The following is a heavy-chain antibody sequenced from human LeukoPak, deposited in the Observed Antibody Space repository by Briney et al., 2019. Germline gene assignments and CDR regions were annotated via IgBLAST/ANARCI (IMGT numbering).Heavy chain of an antibody. D-gene: IGHD3-22*01. CDR3: AGYYDSSGYYYLDY. V-gene: IGHV4-59*08. Sequence: PSETLSLTCTVSGGSISSYYWSWIRQPPGKGLEWIGYIYYSGSTNYNPSLKSRVTISVDTSKNQFSLKLSSVTAADTAVYYCAGYYDSSGYYYLDYWGQGTLVTVSS. CDR1: GGSISSYY. J-gene: IGHJ4*02. CDR2: IYYSGST.